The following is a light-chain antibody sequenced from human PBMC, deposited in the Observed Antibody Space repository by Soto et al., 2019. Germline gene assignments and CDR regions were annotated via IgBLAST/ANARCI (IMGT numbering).Light chain of an antibody. CDR2: ETS. J-gene: IGKJ4*01. CDR1: HSVSRF. Sequence: EIVLTQSPATLSLSPGERATLSCRATHSVSRFLAWYQQKPGQTPRLLIYETSNRATGIPARFSGSGSGTDFTLTISSLEPEDFAVYYCQQRSNWPLTFGGGTKVEIK. V-gene: IGKV3-11*01. CDR3: QQRSNWPLT.